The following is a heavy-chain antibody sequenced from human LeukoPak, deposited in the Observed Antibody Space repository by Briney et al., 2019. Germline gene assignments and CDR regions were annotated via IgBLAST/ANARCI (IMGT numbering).Heavy chain of an antibody. CDR3: ARGLSYYDILTGYYKPYDY. Sequence: GGSLRLSCAASGFTFSSYSMNWVRQAPGKGLEWVSSTSSSSSYIYYADSVKGRFTISRDNAKNSLYLQMNSLRAEDTAVYYCARGLSYYDILTGYYKPYDYWGQGALVTVSS. J-gene: IGHJ4*02. D-gene: IGHD3-9*01. CDR2: TSSSSSYI. V-gene: IGHV3-21*01. CDR1: GFTFSSYS.